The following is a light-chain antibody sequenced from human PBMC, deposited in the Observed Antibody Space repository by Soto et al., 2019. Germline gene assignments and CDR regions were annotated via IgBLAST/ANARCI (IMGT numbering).Light chain of an antibody. CDR3: QQYNNWPPIT. CDR1: QSVSNN. J-gene: IGKJ5*01. CDR2: YAS. V-gene: IGKV3-15*01. Sequence: EIVMTQSPATLSVSPGERATLSCRASQSVSNNLAWYQQKPGQAPRLLIYYASTRATGIPARFSGSGSGTEFTLTISSLPSEDFALYYWQQYNNWPPITFGQGTRLEIK.